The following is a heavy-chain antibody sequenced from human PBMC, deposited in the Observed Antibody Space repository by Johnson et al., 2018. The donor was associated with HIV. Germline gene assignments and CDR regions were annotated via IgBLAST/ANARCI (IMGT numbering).Heavy chain of an antibody. CDR3: TKGGSLTQDAPFDI. CDR2: IWYDGSNK. V-gene: IGHV3-33*06. D-gene: IGHD1-14*01. CDR1: GFTFSSYG. Sequence: VQLVESGGGVVQPGRSLRLSCAASGFTFSSYGMHWVRQAPGKGLEWVAVIWYDGSNKYYADSVKGRFTISRDNSKNTLYLQMNSLRAEDTAVYYCTKGGSLTQDAPFDIWGQGTMLTVSS. J-gene: IGHJ3*02.